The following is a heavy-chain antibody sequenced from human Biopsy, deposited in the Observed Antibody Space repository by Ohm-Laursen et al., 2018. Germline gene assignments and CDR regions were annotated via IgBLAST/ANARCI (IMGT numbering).Heavy chain of an antibody. Sequence: SDTLSLTCTVSGGSFTGHYWSWIRQPPGKGLEWIGHISCTGYTSYNASLKSRVTISVDTSGNHFSLRLGSLTAADTAVYYCARGSNDFGGLYFPRWGQGTLLTVSS. D-gene: IGHD4-23*01. J-gene: IGHJ4*02. CDR2: ISCTGYT. CDR3: ARGSNDFGGLYFPR. V-gene: IGHV4-59*11. CDR1: GGSFTGHY.